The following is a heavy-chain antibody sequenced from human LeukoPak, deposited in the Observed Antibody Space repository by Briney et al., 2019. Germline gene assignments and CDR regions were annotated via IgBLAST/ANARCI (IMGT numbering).Heavy chain of an antibody. J-gene: IGHJ4*02. CDR1: GGSFSGYY. Sequence: SETLSLTCAVYGGSFSGYYWSWIRQPPVKGLEWIGEINHSGSTNYNPSLKSRVTISVDTSKNQFSLKLSSVTAADTAVYYCARGPTYYYHSSGYSFDYWGQGTLVTVSS. V-gene: IGHV4-34*01. CDR2: INHSGST. CDR3: ARGPTYYYHSSGYSFDY. D-gene: IGHD3-22*01.